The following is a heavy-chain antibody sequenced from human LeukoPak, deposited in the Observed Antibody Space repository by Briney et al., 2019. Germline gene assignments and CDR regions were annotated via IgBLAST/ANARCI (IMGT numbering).Heavy chain of an antibody. J-gene: IGHJ4*02. CDR3: ARDSPFDY. CDR1: GGSISSYH. V-gene: IGHV3-21*01. Sequence: PSETLSLTCTVSGGSISSYHWNWIRQPPGKGLEWVSSISSSSSYIYYADSVKGRFTISRDNAKNSLYLQMNSLRAEDTAVYYCARDSPFDYWGQGTLVTVSS. CDR2: ISSSSSYI.